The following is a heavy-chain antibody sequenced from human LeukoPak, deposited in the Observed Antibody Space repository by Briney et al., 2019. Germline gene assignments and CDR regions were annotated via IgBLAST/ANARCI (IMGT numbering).Heavy chain of an antibody. Sequence: SQTLSLTCTVSGGSISSGSYYWSWIRQPAGKGLEWIGRIYTSGSTNYNPSLKSRVTISVDTSKNRFSLKLSSVTAADTAVYYCARETYYDSSGLAYDAFDIWGQGTMVTVSS. CDR2: IYTSGST. CDR3: ARETYYDSSGLAYDAFDI. CDR1: GGSISSGSYY. V-gene: IGHV4-61*02. J-gene: IGHJ3*02. D-gene: IGHD3-22*01.